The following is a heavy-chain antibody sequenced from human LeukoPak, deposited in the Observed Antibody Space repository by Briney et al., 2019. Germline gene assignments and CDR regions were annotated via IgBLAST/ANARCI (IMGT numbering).Heavy chain of an antibody. V-gene: IGHV4-4*07. D-gene: IGHD3-9*01. CDR3: ARENYDILSGYRRSYFDY. Sequence: PSETLSLTCTVSGGSISSYYWTWIRQPAGKGLEWIGRIYISGITNYNPSLKSRVTMSVDTSKNQFSLKLSSVTAADTAVYYCARENYDILSGYRRSYFDYWGQGTLATVSS. CDR2: IYISGIT. CDR1: GGSISSYY. J-gene: IGHJ4*02.